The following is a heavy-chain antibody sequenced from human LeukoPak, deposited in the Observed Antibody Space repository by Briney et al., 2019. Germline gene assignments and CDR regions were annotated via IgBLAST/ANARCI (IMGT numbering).Heavy chain of an antibody. CDR1: GFTFSSYG. D-gene: IGHD3-22*01. CDR3: AKSPSPPIVVVTYYFDY. CDR2: ISATGGST. V-gene: IGHV3-23*01. Sequence: GGSLGLSCAASGFTFSSYGITWVRQAPGKGLEWVSTISATGGSTYYADSVKGRFTISRDNSKNTLYLQMNSLRAEDTAVYYCAKSPSPPIVVVTYYFDYWGQGTLVTVSS. J-gene: IGHJ4*02.